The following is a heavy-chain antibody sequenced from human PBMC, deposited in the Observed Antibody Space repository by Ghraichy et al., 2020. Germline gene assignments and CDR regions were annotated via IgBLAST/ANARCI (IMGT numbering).Heavy chain of an antibody. V-gene: IGHV4-34*01. CDR3: ARGGGTGTHAFDI. CDR1: GGSFSGYY. D-gene: IGHD1-1*01. J-gene: IGHJ3*02. Sequence: SETLSLTCAVYGGSFSGYYWSWIRQPPGKGLEWIGEINHSGSTNYNPSLKSRVTISVDTSTNQFSLKLSSVTAADTAVYYCARGGGTGTHAFDIWGQGTMVTVSS. CDR2: INHSGST.